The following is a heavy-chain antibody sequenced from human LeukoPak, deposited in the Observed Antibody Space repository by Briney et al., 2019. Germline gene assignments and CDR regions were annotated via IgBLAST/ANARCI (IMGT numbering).Heavy chain of an antibody. J-gene: IGHJ6*03. V-gene: IGHV4-34*01. Sequence: SETLSLTCAVYGGSFSGYYWSWMRQPPGKGLEWIGEINHSGSTNYNPSLKSRVTISVDTSKNQFSLKLSSVTAADTAVYYCARGSIAAAGTRSYYYYYMDVWGKGTTVTVSS. D-gene: IGHD6-13*01. CDR1: GGSFSGYY. CDR2: INHSGST. CDR3: ARGSIAAAGTRSYYYYYMDV.